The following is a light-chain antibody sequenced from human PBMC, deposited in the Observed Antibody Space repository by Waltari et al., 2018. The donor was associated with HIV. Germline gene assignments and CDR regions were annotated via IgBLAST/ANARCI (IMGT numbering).Light chain of an antibody. CDR1: QNIIRW. V-gene: IGKV1-5*03. CDR2: EAS. J-gene: IGKJ1*01. CDR3: QQYNSYYPT. Sequence: DIQMTQSPSTLSASVGDRVPNTCRSSQNIIRWLAWYQQKPGKAPKLLIYEASSLQSGVPSRFSGSGSGTVFTLTISSLQPDDFATYYCQQYNSYYPTFGQGTKVEIK.